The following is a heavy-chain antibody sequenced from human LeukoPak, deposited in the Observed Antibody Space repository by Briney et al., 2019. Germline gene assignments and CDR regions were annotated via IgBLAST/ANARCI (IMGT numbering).Heavy chain of an antibody. CDR3: ARVLSDTIGWYHFNY. J-gene: IGHJ4*02. CDR2: IYTSGST. V-gene: IGHV4-61*02. Sequence: SQTLSLTCTVSGGSISSGSYYWTWIRQPAGKGLEWIGRIYTSGSTNYNPSLKSRVTISVDTSKTQFSLNLSSVTAADTAVYYCARVLSDTIGWYHFNYWGQGTLVTVSS. D-gene: IGHD6-19*01. CDR1: GGSISSGSYY.